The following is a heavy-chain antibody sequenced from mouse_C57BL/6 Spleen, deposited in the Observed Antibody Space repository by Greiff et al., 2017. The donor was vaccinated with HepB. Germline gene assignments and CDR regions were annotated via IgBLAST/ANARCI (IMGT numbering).Heavy chain of an antibody. V-gene: IGHV14-4*01. CDR3: TTFPTVPRGFAY. J-gene: IGHJ3*01. D-gene: IGHD1-1*01. CDR1: GFNIKDDY. Sequence: EVQLQQSGAELVRPGASVKLSCTASGFNIKDDYMHWVKQRPEQGLEWIGWIDPENGDTEYASKFQGKATITADTSSNTAYLQLSSLTSEDTAVYYCTTFPTVPRGFAYWGQGTLVTVSA. CDR2: IDPENGDT.